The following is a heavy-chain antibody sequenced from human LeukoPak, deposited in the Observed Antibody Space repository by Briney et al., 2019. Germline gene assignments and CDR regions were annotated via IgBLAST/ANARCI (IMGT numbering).Heavy chain of an antibody. CDR2: IKEDGSEK. CDR1: GFTFSSNW. Sequence: GGSLRLSCVASGFTFSSNWMNWVRQAPGKGLEWVATIKEDGSEKYYVDSVKGRFTISRDNAKNSLSLQVNSLRAEDTAVYYCARGPPRLLHALDIWGQGTMVTVSS. CDR3: ARGPPRLLHALDI. V-gene: IGHV3-7*01. D-gene: IGHD3-22*01. J-gene: IGHJ3*02.